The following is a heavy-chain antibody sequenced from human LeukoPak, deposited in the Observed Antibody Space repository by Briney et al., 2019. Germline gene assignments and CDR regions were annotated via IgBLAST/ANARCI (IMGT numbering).Heavy chain of an antibody. CDR3: ARDRRGTYRSYQLLSSYFDY. Sequence: SETLSLTCTVSGGSISSYYWRWIRQPAGKGLEWIGRIYTSGSTNYNPSLKSRVTMSVDTSKNQFSLKLSSVTAADTAVYYCARDRRGTYRSYQLLSSYFDYWGQGTLVTVSS. D-gene: IGHD2-2*01. CDR1: GGSISSYY. CDR2: IYTSGST. V-gene: IGHV4-4*07. J-gene: IGHJ4*02.